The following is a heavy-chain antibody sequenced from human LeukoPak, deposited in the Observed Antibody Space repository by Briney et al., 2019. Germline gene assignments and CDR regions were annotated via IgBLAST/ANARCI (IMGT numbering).Heavy chain of an antibody. J-gene: IGHJ4*02. CDR2: MNPNSGNT. V-gene: IGHV1-8*01. CDR3: ARGSYYYDSSGYYTGDY. CDR1: GYTFTSYD. Sequence: ASVKVSCKASGYTFTSYDINWVRQATGQGLEWMGWMNPNSGNTGYAQKFQGRVTMTRNTSISTAYMELGSLRSEDTAVYYCARGSYYYDSSGYYTGDYWGQGTLVTVSS. D-gene: IGHD3-22*01.